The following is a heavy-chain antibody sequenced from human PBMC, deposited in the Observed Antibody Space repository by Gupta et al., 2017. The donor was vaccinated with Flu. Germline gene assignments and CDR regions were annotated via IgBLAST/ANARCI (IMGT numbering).Heavy chain of an antibody. J-gene: IGHJ6*02. V-gene: IGHV1-8*01. Sequence: QVQVVQSGAEVKQPGASVKVSCKASGYTFTSYNINWVRQATGQGLEWMGWLKPKSDSNAYETKIKGIVTMTRDTYRNTAYMELSSLRSEDMEVYYCARERDPDSCYLVVRGVDDWGQGTTVTVSS. CDR2: LKPKSDSN. CDR1: GYTFTSYN. D-gene: IGHD6-6*01. CDR3: ARERDPDSCYLVVRGVDD.